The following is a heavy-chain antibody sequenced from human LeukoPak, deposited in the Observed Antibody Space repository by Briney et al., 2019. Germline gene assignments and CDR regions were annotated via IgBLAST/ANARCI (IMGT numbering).Heavy chain of an antibody. V-gene: IGHV1-2*02. CDR2: INPNSGGT. J-gene: IGHJ5*02. CDR3: ARDQETGDRFYNWFDP. Sequence: ASVKVSCKASGYTFTDYYMHWVRQAPGQGLEWMGWINPNSGGTNYAQKFQGRVTMTRDTSISTAYMELSRLRSDDTAVYYCARDQETGDRFYNWFDPWGQGTLVTVSS. D-gene: IGHD3-10*01. CDR1: GYTFTDYY.